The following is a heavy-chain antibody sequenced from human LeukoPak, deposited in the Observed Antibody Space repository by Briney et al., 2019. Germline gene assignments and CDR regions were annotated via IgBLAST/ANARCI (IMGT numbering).Heavy chain of an antibody. Sequence: PSETLSLTCTVSGGSISSSSYYWGWIRQPPGKGLEWIGSIYYSGSTYYNPSLKSRVTISVDTSKNQFSLKLSSVTAADTAAYYCARLGSYDFWSGYLNQYYFDYWGQGTLVTVSS. J-gene: IGHJ4*02. CDR3: ARLGSYDFWSGYLNQYYFDY. V-gene: IGHV4-39*01. D-gene: IGHD3-3*01. CDR1: GGSISSSSYY. CDR2: IYYSGST.